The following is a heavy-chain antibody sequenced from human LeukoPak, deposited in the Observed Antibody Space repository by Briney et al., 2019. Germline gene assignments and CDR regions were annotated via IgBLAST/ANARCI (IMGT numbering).Heavy chain of an antibody. J-gene: IGHJ4*02. D-gene: IGHD2-15*01. CDR1: GFTFSAYS. V-gene: IGHV3-21*01. CDR3: ARRGAGDYCFDY. Sequence: GGSLRLSCATSGFTFSAYSIMWVRQAPGKGLEWVSSLSGNSDYIFYADSVKGRFTISRDNSRSSLYLQMNSLRGDDTAVYYCARRGAGDYCFDYWGRGILVTVSS. CDR2: LSGNSDYI.